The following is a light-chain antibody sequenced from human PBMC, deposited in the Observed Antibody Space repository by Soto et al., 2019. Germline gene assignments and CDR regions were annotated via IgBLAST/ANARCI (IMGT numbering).Light chain of an antibody. CDR2: LGS. CDR1: QSLLHSNGYNY. Sequence: EIVMTQSPLSLPVTPGEPASISCRSSQSLLHSNGYNYLDWYLQKPGQSPHLLIYLGSNRASGVPDRFSGSGSGTDFTLKISRVEAEDLGVYYCMQALQTGYTFGQGTKLEIK. J-gene: IGKJ2*01. V-gene: IGKV2-28*01. CDR3: MQALQTGYT.